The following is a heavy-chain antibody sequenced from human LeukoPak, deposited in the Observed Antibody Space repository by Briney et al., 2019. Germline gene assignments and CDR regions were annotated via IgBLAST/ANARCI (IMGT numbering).Heavy chain of an antibody. J-gene: IGHJ3*02. D-gene: IGHD2-21*02. V-gene: IGHV3-30*02. CDR2: IRYEGSNK. CDR3: AKDVTAIIDAFDI. Sequence: GGSLRLSCAASGFTFSSYGMHWVRQAPGKGLEWVGFIRYEGSNKYYADSVKRRFTISRDNSKNTLYLQMNSLRAEDTAVYYCAKDVTAIIDAFDIWGQGTMATVSS. CDR1: GFTFSSYG.